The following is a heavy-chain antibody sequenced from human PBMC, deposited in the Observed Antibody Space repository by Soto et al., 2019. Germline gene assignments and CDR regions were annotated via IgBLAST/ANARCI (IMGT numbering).Heavy chain of an antibody. CDR2: IYHSWST. J-gene: IGHJ6*02. V-gene: IGHV4-4*02. CDR3: ATSYYYYGMDV. Sequence: TLSLTCAVSGGSISSSNWLSWVRQPPGKGLEWIGEIYHSWSTNYXXXLKSRVTXXVDKSNNHFSLKLSSVTAADTSVYYCATSYYYYGMDVCGQGTTVTV. CDR1: GGSISSSNW.